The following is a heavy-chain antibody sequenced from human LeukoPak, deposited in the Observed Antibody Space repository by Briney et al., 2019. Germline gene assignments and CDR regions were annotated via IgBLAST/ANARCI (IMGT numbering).Heavy chain of an antibody. CDR1: GFTVSTNF. CDR2: LYNDAFGSTT. J-gene: IGHJ4*02. D-gene: IGHD3-16*01. CDR3: ARELGGGGLHYFDY. Sequence: GGSLRLSCAGSGFTVSTNFMSWVRQAPGKGLEWVSTLYNDAFGSTTYYADSVTGRFTISRDSSQNALFLQMSSLTAEDTAMYYCARELGGGGLHYFDYWGRGTLVTVSS. V-gene: IGHV3-53*01.